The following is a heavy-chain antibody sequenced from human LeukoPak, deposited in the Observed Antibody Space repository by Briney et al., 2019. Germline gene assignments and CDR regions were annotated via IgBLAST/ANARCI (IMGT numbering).Heavy chain of an antibody. CDR2: INPNSGGT. J-gene: IGHJ3*02. CDR3: ARGTFVLRFLEWLGGDAFDI. V-gene: IGHV1-2*02. CDR1: GYTFTGNY. Sequence: GASVKVSCKASGYTFTGNYMHWVRQAPGQGLEWMGWINPNSGGTNYAQKFQGRVTMTRDTSISTAYMELSRLRSDDTAVYYCARGTFVLRFLEWLGGDAFDIWGQGTMVTVSS. D-gene: IGHD3-3*01.